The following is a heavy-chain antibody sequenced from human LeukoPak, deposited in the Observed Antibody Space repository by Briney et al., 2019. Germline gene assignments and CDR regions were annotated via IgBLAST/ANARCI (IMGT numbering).Heavy chain of an antibody. D-gene: IGHD5-18*01. CDR3: ARVIQLWLMLDY. CDR1: GFTVSSNY. CDR2: IYSGGST. V-gene: IGHV3-53*01. J-gene: IGHJ4*02. Sequence: GGSLRLSCAASGFTVSSNYMSWVRQAPGKGLEWVSVIYSGGSTYYADSVKGRFTISRDSSKNTLYLQMNSLRAEDTAVYYCARVIQLWLMLDYWGQGTLVTVSS.